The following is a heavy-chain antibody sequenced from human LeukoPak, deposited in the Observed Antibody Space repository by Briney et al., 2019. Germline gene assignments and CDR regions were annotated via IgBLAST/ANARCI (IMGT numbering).Heavy chain of an antibody. CDR2: INHSGST. CDR1: GGSFSGYY. J-gene: IGHJ5*02. Sequence: SETLSLTCAVYGGSFSGYYWSWIRQPPGKGLEWIGEINHSGSTNYNPSLKSRVTISVDTSKNQFSLKLSSVTAADTAVCYCARDLSWSRGSYPWGQGTLVTVSS. V-gene: IGHV4-34*01. CDR3: ARDLSWSRGSYP. D-gene: IGHD1-26*01.